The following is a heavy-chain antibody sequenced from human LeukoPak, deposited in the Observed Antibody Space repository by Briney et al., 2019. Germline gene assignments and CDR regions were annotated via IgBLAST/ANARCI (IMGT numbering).Heavy chain of an antibody. CDR2: ITGSGGAT. V-gene: IGHV3-23*01. J-gene: IGHJ6*03. D-gene: IGHD6-13*01. CDR3: AKRAAADYYYSYYMDV. CDR1: GFTFSYFA. Sequence: GGSLRLSCAASGFTFSYFAMSWVRQAPGKGLEWVSTITGSGGATYYADSVKGRFTISRDNSRNTLYLQMNSLSAEDTAVYYCAKRAAADYYYSYYMDVWGKGTTVTVSS.